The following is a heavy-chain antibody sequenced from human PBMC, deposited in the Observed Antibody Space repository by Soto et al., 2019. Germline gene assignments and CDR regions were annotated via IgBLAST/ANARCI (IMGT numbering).Heavy chain of an antibody. CDR2: IYSGGST. V-gene: IGHV3-53*01. D-gene: IGHD3-22*01. J-gene: IGHJ6*02. CDR1: GFTVSSNY. Sequence: GGSLRLSCAASGFTVSSNYMSWVRQAPGKGLEWVSVIYSGGSTYYADSVKGRFTISRDNSKNTLYLQMDSLRAEDTAVYYCAKEDSSGYYVYYYGMDVWGQGTTVTVSS. CDR3: AKEDSSGYYVYYYGMDV.